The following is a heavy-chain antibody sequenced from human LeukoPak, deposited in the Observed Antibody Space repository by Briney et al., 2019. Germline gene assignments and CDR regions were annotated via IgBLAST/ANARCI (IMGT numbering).Heavy chain of an antibody. J-gene: IGHJ4*02. CDR1: GFTFSSYS. V-gene: IGHV3-21*01. CDR2: ISTTSGNI. Sequence: GGSLRLSCAASGFTFSSYSMNWVRQAPGKGLEWVAAISTTSGNIYYADSVKGRFTISRDNAKNTLFLQMNSLRAEDTAVYYCATTGSGSYYDYWGQGTLVTVSS. D-gene: IGHD1-26*01. CDR3: ATTGSGSYYDY.